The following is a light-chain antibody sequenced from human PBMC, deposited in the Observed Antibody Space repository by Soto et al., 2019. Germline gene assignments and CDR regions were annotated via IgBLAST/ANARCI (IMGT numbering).Light chain of an antibody. Sequence: QSVKTQPPSASGSSGQSVTISCTGTKSDIGVYDFVSWYQHHPGKAPRLIIYEVVQRPSGVPDRFSGSKSGNTASLTVSGLQAADEADSFCKSSAGRNTYVFGSGTKVTVL. CDR2: EVV. CDR3: KSSAGRNTYV. J-gene: IGLJ1*01. V-gene: IGLV2-8*01. CDR1: KSDIGVYDF.